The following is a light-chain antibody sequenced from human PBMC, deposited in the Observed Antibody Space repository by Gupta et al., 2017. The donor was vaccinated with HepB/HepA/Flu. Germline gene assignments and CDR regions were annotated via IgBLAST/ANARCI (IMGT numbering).Light chain of an antibody. V-gene: IGLV1-47*01. Sequence: QSVLTQPPSASGTPGQRVTISCSGSSPDIGSIYVYWYQQLPGTAPKLLIYRTNQRRSGVPDRFSGSKSGTSASLAISGLRSEDEADDDCAAWDDSLSRWVFGGGTQL. CDR2: RTN. CDR1: SPDIGSIY. CDR3: AAWDDSLSRWV. J-gene: IGLJ3*02.